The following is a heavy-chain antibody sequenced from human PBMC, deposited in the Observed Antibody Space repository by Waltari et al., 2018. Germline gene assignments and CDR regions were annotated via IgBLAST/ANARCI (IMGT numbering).Heavy chain of an antibody. CDR1: RGSFNEDF. CDR3: ARLVAGALDYFDP. Sequence: QVQLQQWGAGLLKPSETLSLTCAVDRGSFNEDFWGWIRQPPGKGLEWIGEINHSGSTNYNPSLKTRVSLSIDTSKSQFSLNLTSVTVADTAVYFCARLVAGALDYFDPWGQGTLVIVSS. D-gene: IGHD6-19*01. CDR2: INHSGST. J-gene: IGHJ5*02. V-gene: IGHV4-34*01.